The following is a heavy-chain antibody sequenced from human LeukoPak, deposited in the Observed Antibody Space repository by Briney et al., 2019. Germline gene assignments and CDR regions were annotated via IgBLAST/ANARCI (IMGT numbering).Heavy chain of an antibody. V-gene: IGHV3-30*18. CDR2: ISYDGSNK. J-gene: IGHJ4*02. CDR1: GFTFSSYG. Sequence: GGSLRLSCAASGFTFSSYGMHWVRQAPGKGLEWVAVISYDGSNKYYADSVKGRFTISRDNSKNTLYLQMNSLRAEDTAVYYCAKLISGGGSVPSDYWGQGTLVTVS. D-gene: IGHD2-8*02. CDR3: AKLISGGGSVPSDY.